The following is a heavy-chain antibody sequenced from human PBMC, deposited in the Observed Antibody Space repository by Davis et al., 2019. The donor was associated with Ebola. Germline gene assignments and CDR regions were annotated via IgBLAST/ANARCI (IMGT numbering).Heavy chain of an antibody. Sequence: PSETLSLTCTVSGASMTSYYWSWIRQPPGKGLEWIGYVAYTGNTVYNPSLKSRVTISGDTSKKRFSLTLNSLTATDTAVYYCARGGLVPAALYLWGQGKMVTVSS. CDR2: VAYTGNT. D-gene: IGHD2-2*01. CDR1: GASMTSYY. CDR3: ARGGLVPAALYL. V-gene: IGHV4-59*01. J-gene: IGHJ3*01.